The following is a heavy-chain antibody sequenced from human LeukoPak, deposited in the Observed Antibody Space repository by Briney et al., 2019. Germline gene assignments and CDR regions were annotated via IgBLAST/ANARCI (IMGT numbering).Heavy chain of an antibody. CDR1: GFNFWGTG. CDR3: ARARRYYYGSGSYRFLDY. Sequence: GGSLRLSCAVSGFNFWGTGMSWVGQAPGKGLEWVAAIGGGGSDTKYTDSVMGRFTLSRDLSKNTLYLQMNSLRAEDTAVYYCARARRYYYGSGSYRFLDYWGQGTLVTVSS. CDR2: IGGGGSDT. V-gene: IGHV3-23*01. D-gene: IGHD3-10*01. J-gene: IGHJ4*02.